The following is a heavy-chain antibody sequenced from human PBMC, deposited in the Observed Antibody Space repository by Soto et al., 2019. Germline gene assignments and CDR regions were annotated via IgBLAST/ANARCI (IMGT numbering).Heavy chain of an antibody. CDR2: INPNSGGT. CDR1: GYTFTGYY. CDR3: ARGDSVGISYYYYGMDV. Sequence: ASVKVSCKASGYTFTGYYMHWVRQAPGQGLEWMGWINPNSGGTNYAQKFQGWVTMTRDTSISTAYMELSRLRSDDTAVYYCARGDSVGISYYYYGMDVWGQGTTVPVSS. V-gene: IGHV1-2*04. D-gene: IGHD3-22*01. J-gene: IGHJ6*02.